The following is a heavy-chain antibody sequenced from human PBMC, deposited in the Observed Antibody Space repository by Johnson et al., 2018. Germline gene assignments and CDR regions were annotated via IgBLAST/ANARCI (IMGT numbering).Heavy chain of an antibody. CDR2: IYPGDSDT. D-gene: IGHD4-17*01. CDR3: ARQCNYGDYDPDDAFDI. J-gene: IGHJ3*02. V-gene: IGHV5-51*01. CDR1: GYSFTSYW. Sequence: VQLVQSGAEVKKPGESLKISCKGSGYSFTSYWIGWVRQMPGKGLEWMGIIYPGDSDTRYSPSFQGQVTISADKSISTAYLQWSSLKASDTAMYYWARQCNYGDYDPDDAFDIWGQGTMVTVSS.